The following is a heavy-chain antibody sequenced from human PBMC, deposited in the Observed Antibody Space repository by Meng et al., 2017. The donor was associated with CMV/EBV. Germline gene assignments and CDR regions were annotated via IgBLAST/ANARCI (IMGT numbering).Heavy chain of an antibody. D-gene: IGHD6-6*01. CDR3: ARVVPLYSSSSWNVIPYYSYGMDV. V-gene: IGHV1-69*10. J-gene: IGHJ6*02. CDR2: IIPILGIA. Sequence: SVKVSCKASGGTFSSYAISWVRQAPGQGLEWMGGIIPILGIANYAQKFQGRVTITADKSTSTAYMELSSMRSEDTAVYYCARVVPLYSSSSWNVIPYYSYGMDVWGQGTTVTVSS. CDR1: GGTFSSYA.